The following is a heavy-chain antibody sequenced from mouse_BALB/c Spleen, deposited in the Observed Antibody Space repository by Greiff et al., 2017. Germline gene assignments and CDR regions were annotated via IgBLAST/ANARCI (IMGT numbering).Heavy chain of an antibody. CDR3: TREENGNYDWYFDV. D-gene: IGHD2-1*01. J-gene: IGHJ1*01. Sequence: QVQLQQSGAELVRPGASVTLSCKASGYTFTDYEMHWVKQTPVHGLEWIGAIDPETGGTAYNQKFKGKATLTADKSSSTAYMELRSLTSEDSAVYYCTREENGNYDWYFDVWGAGTTVTVSS. CDR2: IDPETGGT. CDR1: GYTFTDYE. V-gene: IGHV1-15*01.